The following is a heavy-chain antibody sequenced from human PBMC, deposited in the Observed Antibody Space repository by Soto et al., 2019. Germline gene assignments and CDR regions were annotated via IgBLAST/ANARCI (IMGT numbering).Heavy chain of an antibody. J-gene: IGHJ4*02. CDR1: GGSISSSSYY. V-gene: IGHV4-39*01. CDR3: ATIPATTILTDY. D-gene: IGHD2-2*02. CDR2: IYYSGST. Sequence: SETLSLTCTFSGGSISSSSYYWGWIRQPPGKGLEWIGSIYYSGSTYYNPSLKSRVTISVDTSKNQFSLKLSSVTAADTAVYYCATIPATTILTDYWGQGTLVTDS.